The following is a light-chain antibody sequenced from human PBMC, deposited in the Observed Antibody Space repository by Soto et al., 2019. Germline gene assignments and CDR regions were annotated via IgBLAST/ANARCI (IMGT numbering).Light chain of an antibody. CDR2: DVS. CDR3: SSYTNTRTLV. Sequence: QSALTQPASVSGSPGQSITISCTGTSSDVGAYNLVSWYQQHPGRAPKLIIFDVSDRPSGVSDRFSGSKSGNTASLTISGLQAEDEASYYCSSYTNTRTLVFGGGTQLTVL. V-gene: IGLV2-14*02. J-gene: IGLJ3*02. CDR1: SSDVGAYNL.